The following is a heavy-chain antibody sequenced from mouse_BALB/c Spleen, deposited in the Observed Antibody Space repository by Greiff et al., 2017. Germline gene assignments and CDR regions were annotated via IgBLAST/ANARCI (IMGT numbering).Heavy chain of an antibody. CDR2: ISSGSSTI. V-gene: IGHV5-17*02. J-gene: IGHJ4*01. D-gene: IGHD2-2*01. Sequence: EVMLVESGGGLVQPGGSRKLSCAASGFTFSSFGMHWVRQAPEKGLEWVAYISSGSSTIYYADTVKGRFTISRDNPKNTLFLQMTSLRSEDTAMYYCARSYYGYQGYAMDYWGQGTSVTVSS. CDR1: GFTFSSFG. CDR3: ARSYYGYQGYAMDY.